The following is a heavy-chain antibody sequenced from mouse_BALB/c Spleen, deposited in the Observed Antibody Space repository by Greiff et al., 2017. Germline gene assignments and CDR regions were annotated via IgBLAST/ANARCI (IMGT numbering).Heavy chain of an antibody. V-gene: IGHV1S81*02. CDR1: GYTFTSYW. CDR2: INPSNGRT. Sequence: QVQLQQPGAELVKPGASVKLSCKASGYTFTSYWMHWVKQRPGQGLEWIGEINPSNGRTNYNEKFKSKATLTVDKSSSTAYMQLSSLTSEDSAVYCCARHYCGYFEGGGEGTGLTVS. CDR3: ARHYCGYFEG. D-gene: IGHD1-2*01. J-gene: IGHJ2*03.